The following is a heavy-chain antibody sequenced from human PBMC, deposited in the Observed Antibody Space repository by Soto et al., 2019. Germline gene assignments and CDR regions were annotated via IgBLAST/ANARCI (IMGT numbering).Heavy chain of an antibody. V-gene: IGHV3-23*01. J-gene: IGHJ4*02. Sequence: GGSLRLSWAASGFTFSNYVMSWVRQAPGKGLEWVSAIGNSGGNTYYADSVKGRFTISRDNSMNTLYLQMNSLRVEDTALYYCASRYCSSTSCGPGLFDSWGQGTLVTVSS. CDR2: IGNSGGNT. D-gene: IGHD2-2*01. CDR3: ASRYCSSTSCGPGLFDS. CDR1: GFTFSNYV.